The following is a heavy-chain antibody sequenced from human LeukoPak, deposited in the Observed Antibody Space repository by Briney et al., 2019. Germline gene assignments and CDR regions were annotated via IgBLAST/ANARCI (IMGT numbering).Heavy chain of an antibody. CDR2: INHSGST. D-gene: IGHD6-13*01. V-gene: IGHV4-34*01. CDR3: ARGDSGIAAAGDFDY. CDR1: GGSFSGYY. J-gene: IGHJ4*02. Sequence: SETLSLTCAVYGGSFSGYYRSWIRQPPGKGLEWIGEINHSGSTNYNPSLKSRVTISVDTSKNQFSLKLSSVTAADTAVYYCARGDSGIAAAGDFDYWGQGTLVTVSS.